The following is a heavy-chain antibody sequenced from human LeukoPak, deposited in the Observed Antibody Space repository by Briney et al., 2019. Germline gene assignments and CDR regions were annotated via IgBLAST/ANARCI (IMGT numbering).Heavy chain of an antibody. V-gene: IGHV4-34*01. CDR2: SNHSGST. J-gene: IGHJ6*03. CDR1: GGSFSGYY. D-gene: IGHD2-2*02. Sequence: SEALSVTCAVYGGSFSGYYGSWIRQPPGEGVGWIGESNHSGSTNYNPSLKSRLTISVDTSKHQFSLKLSSVTAADTAVYYYARDLPSQLLYRHYYYYMDVWGKGTTVTVSS. CDR3: ARDLPSQLLYRHYYYYMDV.